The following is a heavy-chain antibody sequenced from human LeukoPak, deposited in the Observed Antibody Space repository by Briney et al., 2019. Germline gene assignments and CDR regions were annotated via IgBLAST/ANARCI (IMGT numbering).Heavy chain of an antibody. CDR1: GFIFRNDW. CDR2: INEDGSEK. J-gene: IGHJ4*02. V-gene: IGHV3-7*01. Sequence: QAGGSLRLSWAAAGFIFRNDWMGSVRQAAGRGLEWVANINEDGSEKYYVDSVKRRFTISRDNAKNSLYLQMNILRGEDTAVFYCLSGPGHCGQGTLVTVSS. CDR3: LSGPGH.